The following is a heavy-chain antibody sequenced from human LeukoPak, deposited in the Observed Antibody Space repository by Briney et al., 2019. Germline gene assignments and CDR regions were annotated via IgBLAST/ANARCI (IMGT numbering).Heavy chain of an antibody. V-gene: IGHV3-48*03. CDR1: GFTFSSYE. CDR2: ISSSGSTI. J-gene: IGHJ6*03. CDR3: ARAPPPLDYGDYGGDYYYYMDV. D-gene: IGHD4-17*01. Sequence: GGSLRLSCAASGFTFSSYEMNWVRQAPGKGLEWVSYISSSGSTIYYADSVKGRFAISRDNAKNSLYLQMNSLRAEDTALYYCARAPPPLDYGDYGGDYYYYMDVWGKGTTVTVSS.